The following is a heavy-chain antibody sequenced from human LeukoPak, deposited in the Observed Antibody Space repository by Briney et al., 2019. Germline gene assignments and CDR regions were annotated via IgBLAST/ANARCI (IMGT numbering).Heavy chain of an antibody. Sequence: SETLSLTCTVSGYSISSGYYWGWIRQPPGKGLEWIGSIYHSGSTYYNPSLKSRVTISVDTSKNQFSLKLSSVTAADTAVYYCARDYKWFDPWGQETLVTVSS. CDR1: GYSISSGYY. CDR2: IYHSGST. CDR3: ARDYKWFDP. V-gene: IGHV4-38-2*02. J-gene: IGHJ5*02.